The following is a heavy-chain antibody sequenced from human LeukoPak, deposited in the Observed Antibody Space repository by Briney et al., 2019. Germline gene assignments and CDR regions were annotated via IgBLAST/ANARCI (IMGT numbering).Heavy chain of an antibody. CDR1: GFTFDDYA. D-gene: IGHD6-13*01. V-gene: IGHV3-9*01. CDR2: ISWNSGSI. J-gene: IGHJ4*02. Sequence: PGGSLRLSCAASGFTFDDYAMHWVRQAPGKGLEWVSGISWNSGSIGYADSVKGRFTISRDNAKNSLYLQMNSLRAEDTALYYCARMSGQQLGTVDYWGQGTPVTVSS. CDR3: ARMSGQQLGTVDY.